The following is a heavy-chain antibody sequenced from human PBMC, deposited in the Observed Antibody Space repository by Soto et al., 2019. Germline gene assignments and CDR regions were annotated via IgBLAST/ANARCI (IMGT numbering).Heavy chain of an antibody. CDR3: ARPVEMATIVL. J-gene: IGHJ4*02. D-gene: IGHD5-12*01. CDR2: ISGYNGNT. CDR1: GYTFTSHG. Sequence: ASVKVSCKASGYTFTSHGISWVRQAPGQGLEWMGWISGYNGNTNYAQKLQGRVTMTTDTSTSTAYMELRSLRSDDTAVYYCARPVEMATIVLWRQGTLVTVSS. V-gene: IGHV1-18*04.